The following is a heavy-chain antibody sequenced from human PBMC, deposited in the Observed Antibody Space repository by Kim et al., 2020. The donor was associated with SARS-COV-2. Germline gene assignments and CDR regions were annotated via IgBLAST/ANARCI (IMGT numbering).Heavy chain of an antibody. V-gene: IGHV3-30*04. CDR1: GFTFSSYA. CDR2: ISYDGSNK. CDR3: AREFRGPKYDSSGYPYFDY. D-gene: IGHD3-22*01. Sequence: GGSLRLSCAASGFTFSSYAMHWVRQAPGKGLEWVAVISYDGSNKYYADSVKGRFTISRDNSKNTLYLQMNSLRAEDTAVYYCAREFRGPKYDSSGYPYFDYWGQGTLVTVSS. J-gene: IGHJ4*02.